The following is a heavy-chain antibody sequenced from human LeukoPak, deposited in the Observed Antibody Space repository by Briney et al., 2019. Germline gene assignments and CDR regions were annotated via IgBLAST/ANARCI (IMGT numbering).Heavy chain of an antibody. CDR3: ARETGSAVGSTDFDY. V-gene: IGHV3-23*01. CDR1: GFTFSSYA. Sequence: GGSLRLSCVASGFTFSSYAMSWVRQAPGKGLEWVSAISGSGVTTHYADSVKGRFTISRDNSKNTLYLQMNSLRAEDTAVYYCARETGSAVGSTDFDYWGQGTLVTVSS. D-gene: IGHD4-17*01. CDR2: ISGSGVTT. J-gene: IGHJ4*02.